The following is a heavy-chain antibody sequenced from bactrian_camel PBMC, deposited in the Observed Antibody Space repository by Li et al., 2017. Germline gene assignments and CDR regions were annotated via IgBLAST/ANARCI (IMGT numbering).Heavy chain of an antibody. CDR2: IDSDGIA. J-gene: IGHJ6*01. CDR3: ATNNKEGGFWVGGFGH. D-gene: IGHD2*01. Sequence: QLVESGGGSVQAGGSLRLSCGASGSIYSDACVGWLRQAPGKEREGVAAIDSDGIASYADSVKGRFTISRDNALNMVYLQMNSLKLEDTALYYCATNNKEGGFWVGGFGHWGQGTQVTVS. V-gene: IGHV3S53*01. CDR1: GSIYSDAC.